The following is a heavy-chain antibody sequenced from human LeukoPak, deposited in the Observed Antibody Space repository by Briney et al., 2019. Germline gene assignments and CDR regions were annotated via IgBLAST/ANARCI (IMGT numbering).Heavy chain of an antibody. D-gene: IGHD3-3*01. CDR3: ARGLNDSWTGENY. Sequence: PGGSLRLSCAASGFDFNYSGMHWVRQPPGKGLEWIGEINHSGSTNYNPSLKSRVTISLDTSKSQFSLKVRYVTAADTAVYYCARGLNDSWTGENYWGQGTLVTVSS. CDR2: INHSGST. CDR1: GFDFNYSG. J-gene: IGHJ4*02. V-gene: IGHV4-34*01.